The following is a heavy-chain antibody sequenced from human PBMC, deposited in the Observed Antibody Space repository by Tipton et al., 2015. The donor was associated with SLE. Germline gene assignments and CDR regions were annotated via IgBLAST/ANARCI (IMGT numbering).Heavy chain of an antibody. CDR3: AREPTEGAAGYYFDY. Sequence: TLSLTCTVSGGSISSSRYYWGWIRRPPGKGLEWIGSIYHSGTAYYNPSLKSRVTISVDTSKNQISLKLSSVTAADTAVYYCAREPTEGAAGYYFDYWGQGTLVTVSS. V-gene: IGHV4-39*07. CDR1: GGSISSSRYY. D-gene: IGHD6-13*01. CDR2: IYHSGTA. J-gene: IGHJ4*02.